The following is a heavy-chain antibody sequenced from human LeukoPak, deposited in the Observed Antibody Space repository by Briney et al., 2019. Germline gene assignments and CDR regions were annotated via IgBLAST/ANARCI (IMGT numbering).Heavy chain of an antibody. J-gene: IGHJ4*02. CDR3: ARYQLLSPYYFDY. Sequence: SETLSLTCTVSGGSISTYYWSWIRQPPGKGLEWIGYIHYSGSTNYNPSLKSRVTISVDTSKNQFSLKLSSVTAADTAVYYCARYQLLSPYYFDYWGQGTLVTVSS. CDR2: IHYSGST. V-gene: IGHV4-59*01. CDR1: GGSISTYY. D-gene: IGHD2-2*01.